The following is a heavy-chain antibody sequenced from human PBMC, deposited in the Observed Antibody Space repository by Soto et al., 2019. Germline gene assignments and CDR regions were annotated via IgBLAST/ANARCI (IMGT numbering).Heavy chain of an antibody. Sequence: GGSLRLSCAASGFTFISYGMHWVRQAPCKGLEWVAVISYDGSNKYYADSVKGRFTISRDNSKNTLYLQMNSLRAEDTAVYYCAKGDDFWSGSHLDYWGQGTLVTVSS. D-gene: IGHD3-3*01. J-gene: IGHJ4*02. CDR3: AKGDDFWSGSHLDY. V-gene: IGHV3-30*18. CDR1: GFTFISYG. CDR2: ISYDGSNK.